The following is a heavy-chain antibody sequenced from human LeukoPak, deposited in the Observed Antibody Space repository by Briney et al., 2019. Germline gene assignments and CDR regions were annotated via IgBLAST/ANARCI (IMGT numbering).Heavy chain of an antibody. CDR2: ISSNSNYI. Sequence: PGGSLRLSCAASGFTFSSYSMGWVRQAPGKGLEWVSSISSNSNYIYYADSVKGRFTISRDNAKNSLYLQMNSLRAEDTAVYFCARDEGSSSWYGGFDYWGQGTLVTVSS. CDR1: GFTFSSYS. CDR3: ARDEGSSSWYGGFDY. V-gene: IGHV3-21*01. J-gene: IGHJ4*02. D-gene: IGHD6-13*01.